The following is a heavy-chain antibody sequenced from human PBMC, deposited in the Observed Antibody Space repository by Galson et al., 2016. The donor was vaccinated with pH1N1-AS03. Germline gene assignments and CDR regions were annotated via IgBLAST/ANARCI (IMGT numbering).Heavy chain of an antibody. CDR3: VRGGLGQVYGLDA. V-gene: IGHV3-48*04. D-gene: IGHD3-16*01. CDR2: ISSSSGTI. CDR1: GFTFRSYS. J-gene: IGHJ6*02. Sequence: SLRLSCAGSGFTFRSYSMNWVRQAPGKGLEWLSFISSSSGTIHYADSVKGRFITSRDNAKNSVYLQMNSLRVADTAVYKCVRGGLGQVYGLDAWGQGTTVIVSS.